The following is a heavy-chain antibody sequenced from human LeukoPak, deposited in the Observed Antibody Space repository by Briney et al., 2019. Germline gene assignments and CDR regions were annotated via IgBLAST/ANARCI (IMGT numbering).Heavy chain of an antibody. Sequence: PSETLSLTCTASGGSISRYYWSWIRQPPGKGLEWLGYIYYTGSTNYNPSLKSRVTISVDTSKSQFSLKLSSVTAADTAMHYCARHRASGSYAFDIWGQGAMVTVSS. CDR1: GGSISRYY. CDR3: ARHRASGSYAFDI. CDR2: IYYTGST. V-gene: IGHV4-59*08. D-gene: IGHD1-26*01. J-gene: IGHJ3*02.